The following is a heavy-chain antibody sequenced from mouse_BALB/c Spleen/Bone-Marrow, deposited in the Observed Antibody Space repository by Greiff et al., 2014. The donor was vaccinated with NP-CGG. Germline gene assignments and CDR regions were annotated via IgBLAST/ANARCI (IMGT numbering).Heavy chain of an antibody. CDR3: AREGKLGRDYFDY. CDR2: INPSTAYA. D-gene: IGHD4-1*01. CDR1: GYTFTSSW. J-gene: IGHJ2*01. Sequence: VQLQQSGAELAKPGASVKMSCKASGYTFTSSWMHWIQQRPGQGLEWIGYINPSTAYAEYNQKFKDKATLTADKSSSTAYMQLSSLTSEDSAVYYCAREGKLGRDYFDYGGQGTTLTVSS. V-gene: IGHV1-7*01.